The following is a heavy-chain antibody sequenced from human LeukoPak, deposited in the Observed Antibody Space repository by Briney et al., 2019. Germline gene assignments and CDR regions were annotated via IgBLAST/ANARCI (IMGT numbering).Heavy chain of an antibody. Sequence: SETLSLTCTVSGYSISSGYYWSWIRQPPGKGLEWIGYIYYSGSTNYNPSLKSRVTISVDTSKNQFSLKLSSVTAADTAVYYCAAGDKYYFDYWGQGTLVTVSS. J-gene: IGHJ4*02. CDR2: IYYSGST. CDR3: AAGDKYYFDY. V-gene: IGHV4-61*01. CDR1: GYSISSGYY. D-gene: IGHD3-10*01.